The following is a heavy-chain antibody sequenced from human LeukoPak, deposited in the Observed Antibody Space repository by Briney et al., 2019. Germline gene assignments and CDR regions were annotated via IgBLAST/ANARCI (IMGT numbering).Heavy chain of an antibody. CDR2: VQSDGSGT. CDR3: ARGFNGGHSSPSDV. Sequence: GGSLRLSCEASGFTLTNYAMYWVRQAAGKGLVWVSRVQSDGSGTMYADSVMGRFTISRDDAKNTLYLEMNSLKAEDTALYHCARGFNGGHSSPSDVWGQGTMVTVS. V-gene: IGHV3-74*03. CDR1: GFTLTNYA. J-gene: IGHJ3*01. D-gene: IGHD2-8*01.